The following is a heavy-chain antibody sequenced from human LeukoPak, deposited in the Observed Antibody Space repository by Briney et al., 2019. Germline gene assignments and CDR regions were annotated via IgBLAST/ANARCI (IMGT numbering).Heavy chain of an antibody. CDR2: IYSGGST. Sequence: EPGGSLRLSCAASGFTVSSNYMSWVRQAPGKGLEWVSVIYSGGSTYYADSVKGRFTISRDNSKNTLYLQMNSPRAEDTAVYYCARVSSSWPYYYYYYMDVWGEGTTVTVSS. CDR3: ARVSSSWPYYYYYYMDV. D-gene: IGHD6-13*01. V-gene: IGHV3-53*01. J-gene: IGHJ6*03. CDR1: GFTVSSNY.